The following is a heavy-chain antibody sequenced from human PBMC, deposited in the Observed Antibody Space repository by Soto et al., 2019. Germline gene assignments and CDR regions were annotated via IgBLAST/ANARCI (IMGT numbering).Heavy chain of an antibody. V-gene: IGHV4-30-4*01. J-gene: IGHJ4*02. D-gene: IGHD6-19*01. CDR1: GGSISSGDYY. CDR2: IYYSGST. Sequence: SETLSLTCTVSGGSISSGDYYWSWIRQPPGKGLEWIGYIYYSGSTYYNPSLKSRVTISVDTSKNQFSLKLSSVTAADTAVYYCATTGTVAGKLGYWGQGTLVTVSS. CDR3: ATTGTVAGKLGY.